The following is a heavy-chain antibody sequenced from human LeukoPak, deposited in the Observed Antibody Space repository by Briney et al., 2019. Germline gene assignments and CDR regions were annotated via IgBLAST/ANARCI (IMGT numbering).Heavy chain of an antibody. V-gene: IGHV3-66*01. CDR3: AKKGYFGSGSYYIDY. J-gene: IGHJ4*02. Sequence: GGSLRLSCAASGFSVGGTFMSWVRQAPGKGLEWVSVMYAGGTTNYADSVKDRFTISRDNSKNTLYLQMNSLRAEDTAVYYCAKKGYFGSGSYYIDYWGQGTLVTVSS. CDR2: MYAGGTT. D-gene: IGHD3-10*01. CDR1: GFSVGGTF.